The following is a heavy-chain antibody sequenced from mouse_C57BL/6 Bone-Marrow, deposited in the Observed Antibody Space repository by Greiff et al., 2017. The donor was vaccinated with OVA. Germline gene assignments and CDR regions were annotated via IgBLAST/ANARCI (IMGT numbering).Heavy chain of an antibody. CDR1: GYSITSGYY. CDR3: AREGRYYGSSYSYYFDD. D-gene: IGHD1-1*01. Sequence: EVKLQESGPGLVKPSQSLSLTCSVTGYSITSGYYWNWIRQFPGNKLEWMGYISYDGSNNYNPSLKNRISITRDTSKNQFFLKLNSVTTEDTATYYCAREGRYYGSSYSYYFDDWGQGTTLTVSS. J-gene: IGHJ2*01. CDR2: ISYDGSN. V-gene: IGHV3-6*01.